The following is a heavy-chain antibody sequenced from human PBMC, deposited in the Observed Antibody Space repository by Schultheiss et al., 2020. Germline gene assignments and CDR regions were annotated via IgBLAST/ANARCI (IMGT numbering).Heavy chain of an antibody. CDR2: IYYNGAT. J-gene: IGHJ6*02. Sequence: SETLSLTCTVSAGSISSYYWSWIRQSPGKGLEYIGYIYYNGATNYNPSLKSRVTISVDASKNQFSLRLTSMTAADTAVYYCARGGEYMDVWGQGTTVTVSS. D-gene: IGHD3-10*01. V-gene: IGHV4-59*01. CDR1: AGSISSYY. CDR3: ARGGEYMDV.